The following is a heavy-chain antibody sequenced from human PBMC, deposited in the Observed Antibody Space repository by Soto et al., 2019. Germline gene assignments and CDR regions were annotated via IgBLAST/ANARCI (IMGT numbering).Heavy chain of an antibody. J-gene: IGHJ4*02. V-gene: IGHV1-69*01. CDR1: GGTFSRYT. CDR3: ARDATLYDSSAYYYLY. Sequence: SSVKFSCKASGGTFSRYTITWVRQAPGQGLEWMGGITPMFGTPNYAQKFQGRVTITADESTSTAYMELSSLRSEDTAMYYCARDATLYDSSAYYYLYWGQGTLVTVSS. D-gene: IGHD3-22*01. CDR2: ITPMFGTP.